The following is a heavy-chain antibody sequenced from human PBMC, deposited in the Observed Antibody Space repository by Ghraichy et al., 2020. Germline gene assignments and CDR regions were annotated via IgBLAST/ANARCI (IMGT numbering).Heavy chain of an antibody. V-gene: IGHV1-69*06. Sequence: SVKVSCKTARAHFSSHVIILDLVSRVQLLKWKGGIIPIFGTANYAQKFQGRVTITADKSTSTAYMERSSLRSEDTAVYYCARVLAAAGYYYYYGMDVWGQGT. CDR2: IIPIFGTA. CDR3: ARVLAAAGYYYYYGMDV. CDR1: RAHFSSHV. J-gene: IGHJ6*02. D-gene: IGHD6-13*01.